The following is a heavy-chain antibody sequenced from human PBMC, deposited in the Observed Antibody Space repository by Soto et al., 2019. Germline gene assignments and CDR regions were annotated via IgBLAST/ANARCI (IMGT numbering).Heavy chain of an antibody. V-gene: IGHV1-18*01. Sequence: QVQLVQSGAEVKKPGASVKVSCKASGYTFITYGVSWVRQAPGQGLDWLGWISTYNGNTRYAERLQGRVTMTTDTTTNTAYMALRNLRSDDTAVYYCARGRTDYYDNSANYFLDYWGQGTLVTVSS. CDR2: ISTYNGNT. CDR3: ARGRTDYYDNSANYFLDY. D-gene: IGHD3-22*01. J-gene: IGHJ4*02. CDR1: GYTFITYG.